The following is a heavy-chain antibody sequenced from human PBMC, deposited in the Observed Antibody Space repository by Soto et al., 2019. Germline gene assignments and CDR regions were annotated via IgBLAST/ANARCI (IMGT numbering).Heavy chain of an antibody. CDR3: ARHYCDFWSGYYGRGYYYYGMDL. V-gene: IGHV1-8*01. Sequence: ASVRVSCKTSGYTFTSYDINWVRQATGQVLECMAWMNPNSGNTGYAQKFQGRVTMTRNTSISTDYMELSSLRSEDTAVYYCARHYCDFWSGYYGRGYYYYGMDLW. CDR1: GYTFTSYD. J-gene: IGHJ6*01. D-gene: IGHD3-3*01. CDR2: MNPNSGNT.